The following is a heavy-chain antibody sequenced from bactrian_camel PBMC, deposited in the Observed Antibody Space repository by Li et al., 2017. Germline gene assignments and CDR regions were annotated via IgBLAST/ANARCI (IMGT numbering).Heavy chain of an antibody. D-gene: IGHD6*01. CDR1: GHSRGSNC. J-gene: IGHJ4*01. CDR2: IRRSGGET. CDR3: AHDPVRCSNGPYLLMPRYKN. Sequence: HVQLVESGGGSVQAGGSLRLSCVVSGHSRGSNCVGWYRLPPGRAPAEREGIAAIRRSGGETWYAGSVKGRFTIWQDNTKNTLTLQMNGLKPEDSGMYYCAHDPVRCSNGPYLLMPRYKNCGRGTQVTVS. V-gene: IGHV3S55*01.